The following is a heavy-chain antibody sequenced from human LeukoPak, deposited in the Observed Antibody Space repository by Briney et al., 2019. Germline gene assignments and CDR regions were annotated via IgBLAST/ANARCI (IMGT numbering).Heavy chain of an antibody. V-gene: IGHV1-18*01. Sequence: GASVKVSCKASGYTFTSYGISWVRQAPGQGLEWMGWISAYNGNTNYAQKLQGRVTMTTDTSTSTAYMELRGLRSDDTAVYYCARDRDIVVVVAATGGWFDPWGQGTLVTVSS. CDR2: ISAYNGNT. CDR3: ARDRDIVVVVAATGGWFDP. J-gene: IGHJ5*02. D-gene: IGHD2-15*01. CDR1: GYTFTSYG.